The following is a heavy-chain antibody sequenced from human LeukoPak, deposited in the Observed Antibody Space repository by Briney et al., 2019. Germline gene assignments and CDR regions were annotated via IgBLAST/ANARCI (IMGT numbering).Heavy chain of an antibody. CDR3: ARDGPYYGSGRGSAFDI. CDR2: ISAYNGNT. Sequence: ASVKVSCKASGYTFTSYGVSWVRQAPGQGLEWMGWISAYNGNTNYAQKLQDRVTMTTDTSTSTAYMELRSLRSDDTAVYYCARDGPYYGSGRGSAFDICGQGTMVTVSS. CDR1: GYTFTSYG. D-gene: IGHD3-10*01. V-gene: IGHV1-18*01. J-gene: IGHJ3*02.